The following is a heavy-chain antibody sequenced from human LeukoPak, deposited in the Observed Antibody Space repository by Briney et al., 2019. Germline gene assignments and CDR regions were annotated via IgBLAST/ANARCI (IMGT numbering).Heavy chain of an antibody. CDR3: ARQSIAVAGMNY. CDR2: IWYDGSNK. Sequence: GGSLRLSCAASGFIFSSYGMHWVRQAPGKGLEWVTVIWYDGSNKYYADSVKGRFTISRDNSKNTLYLQMNSLRAEDTAVYYCARQSIAVAGMNYWGQGTLVTVSS. V-gene: IGHV3-33*01. CDR1: GFIFSSYG. D-gene: IGHD6-19*01. J-gene: IGHJ4*02.